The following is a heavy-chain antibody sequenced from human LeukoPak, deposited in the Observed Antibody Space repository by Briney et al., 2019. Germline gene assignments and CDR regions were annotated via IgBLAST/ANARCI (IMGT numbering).Heavy chain of an antibody. CDR1: GFTFSNAW. V-gene: IGHV3-15*01. D-gene: IGHD1-26*01. CDR2: IKSKTDGGTT. CDR3: TTERYSGSYYQLMYFDY. Sequence: PGGSLRLSCAASGFTFSNAWMSWVRQAPGKGLEWVGRIKSKTDGGTTDYAAPVKGRFTISRDDSKNPLYLQMNSLKTEDTAVYHCTTERYSGSYYQLMYFDYWGQGTLVTVSS. J-gene: IGHJ4*02.